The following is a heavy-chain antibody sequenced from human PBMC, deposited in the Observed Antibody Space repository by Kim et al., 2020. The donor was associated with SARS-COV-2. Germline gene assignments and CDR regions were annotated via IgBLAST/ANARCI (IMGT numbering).Heavy chain of an antibody. V-gene: IGHV4-31*02. D-gene: IGHD3-3*01. CDR3: ARATRGIFGVVTQFDY. Sequence: PSLKSRVTISVDTSKTQFSLKLSAVTAADTAVYYCARATRGIFGVVTQFDYWGQGTLVTVSS. J-gene: IGHJ4*02.